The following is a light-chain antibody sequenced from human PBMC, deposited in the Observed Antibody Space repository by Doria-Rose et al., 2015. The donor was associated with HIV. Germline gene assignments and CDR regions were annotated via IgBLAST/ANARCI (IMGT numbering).Light chain of an antibody. CDR2: DGS. V-gene: IGKV3-20*01. J-gene: IGKJ1*01. Sequence: DIVMTQSPGTLSLSPWDRATHPCNARQSCSITYLDWYQQAPGQAPSLLIYDGSTMATGIPDRFSASGSGTDFTLTINRLEPDDFALYYCPQYGTSWTFGQGTKVEI. CDR1: QSCSITY. CDR3: PQYGTSWT.